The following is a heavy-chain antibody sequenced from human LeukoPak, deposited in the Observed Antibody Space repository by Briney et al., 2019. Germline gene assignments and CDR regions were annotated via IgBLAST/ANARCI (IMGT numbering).Heavy chain of an antibody. J-gene: IGHJ5*02. CDR3: ARAKRASGNIAAVAENWFDP. CDR2: INPNSGGT. CDR1: GYTFTGYY. D-gene: IGHD6-13*01. V-gene: IGHV1-2*02. Sequence: ASVKVSCKASGYTFTGYYMHWVRQAPGQGLEWMGWINPNSGGTNYAQKFQGRVTMTRDTSISTAYMELSRLRSDDTAVYYRARAKRASGNIAAVAENWFDPWGQGTLVTVSS.